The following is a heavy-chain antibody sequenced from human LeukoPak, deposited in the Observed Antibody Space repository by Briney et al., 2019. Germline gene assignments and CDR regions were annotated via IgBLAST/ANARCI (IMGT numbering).Heavy chain of an antibody. D-gene: IGHD7-27*01. CDR1: GGSISSGGYY. CDR3: ARDRWGTERSRYFDY. V-gene: IGHV4-31*03. J-gene: IGHJ4*02. CDR2: IYYSGST. Sequence: PSETLSLTCTVSGGSISSGGYYWRWICQHPGKGLEWIGYIYYSGSTYYNPSLKSRVTISVDTSKNQFSLKLSSVTAADTAVYYCARDRWGTERSRYFDYWGQGTLVTVSS.